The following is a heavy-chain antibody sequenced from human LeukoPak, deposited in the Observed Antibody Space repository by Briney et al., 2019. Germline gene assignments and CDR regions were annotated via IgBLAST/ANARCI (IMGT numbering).Heavy chain of an antibody. Sequence: ASVKLSCKASGYTFTSYGISWVRQAPGQGLEWMGWISAYNGNTHYAQKFQGRVTMTTDTSTNTVYMELRSLRSDDTAVYYCATGYGVVSASLTLDYWGQGTLVTVSS. CDR1: GYTFTSYG. J-gene: IGHJ4*02. D-gene: IGHD7-27*01. CDR3: ATGYGVVSASLTLDY. V-gene: IGHV1-18*01. CDR2: ISAYNGNT.